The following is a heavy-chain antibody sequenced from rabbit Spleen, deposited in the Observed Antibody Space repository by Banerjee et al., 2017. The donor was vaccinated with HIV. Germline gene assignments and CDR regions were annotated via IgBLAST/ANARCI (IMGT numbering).Heavy chain of an antibody. D-gene: IGHD1-1*01. Sequence: QSLEESGGDLVKPGASLTLTCKASGFSFSSGYDMCWVRQAPGKGLEWIACIYAGSSGNTYSATWAKGRFTISKTSSTTVTLQMTSLTAADTATYFCARDTSTSFSTYGMDLWGPGTLVTVS. J-gene: IGHJ6*01. CDR1: GFSFSSGYD. CDR2: IYAGSSGNT. CDR3: ARDTSTSFSTYGMDL. V-gene: IGHV1S40*01.